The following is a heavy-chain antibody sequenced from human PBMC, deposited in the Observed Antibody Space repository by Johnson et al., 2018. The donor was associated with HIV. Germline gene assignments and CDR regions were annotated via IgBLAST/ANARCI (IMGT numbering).Heavy chain of an antibody. D-gene: IGHD6-6*01. J-gene: IGHJ3*01. CDR2: IRYDGSNK. CDR3: AKGGKYSSHRDDGFDV. V-gene: IGHV3-30*02. Sequence: QVQLVESGGGVVQPGGSLRLSCAASGFTFSSYGMHWVRQAPGKGLEWVTFIRYDGSNKYYADSVKGRFTISRANSKNTVSLQMHSLRAEDTAVYYCAKGGKYSSHRDDGFDVWGQGTMVTVSS. CDR1: GFTFSSYG.